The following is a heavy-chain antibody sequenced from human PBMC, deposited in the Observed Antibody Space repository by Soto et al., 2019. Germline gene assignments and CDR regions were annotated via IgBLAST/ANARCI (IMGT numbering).Heavy chain of an antibody. D-gene: IGHD3-10*01. V-gene: IGHV3-21*01. J-gene: IGHJ4*02. CDR1: GFTFSSYT. CDR3: ARDKLPRLLWFGNPFDY. Sequence: EVQLVESGGGLVKPGGSLRLSCAASGFTFSSYTMNWVRQAPGKGLEWVSSISTGSSYINYADSVKGRFTISRDNAKNSLYLQMNSLRVEDTAVYYCARDKLPRLLWFGNPFDYWGQGTLVTVSS. CDR2: ISTGSSYI.